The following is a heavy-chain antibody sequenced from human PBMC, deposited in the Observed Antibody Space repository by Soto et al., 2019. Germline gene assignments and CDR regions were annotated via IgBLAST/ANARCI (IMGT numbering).Heavy chain of an antibody. J-gene: IGHJ4*02. D-gene: IGHD4-4*01. CDR1: GGSVSSISYY. V-gene: IGHV4-39*01. Sequence: LSLPCTVSGGSVSSISYYWGWIRQPPGKGLEWIGSIYYSGSTYYNPSLKSRVTISVDTSKNQFSLKLSSVTAADTAVYYCARLAIYSNYYFDYWGQGTLVTVSS. CDR3: ARLAIYSNYYFDY. CDR2: IYYSGST.